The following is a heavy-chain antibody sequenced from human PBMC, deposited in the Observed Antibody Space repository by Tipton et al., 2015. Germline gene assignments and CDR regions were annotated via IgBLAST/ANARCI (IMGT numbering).Heavy chain of an antibody. Sequence: TLSLTCIVSGGSISSSGYYWGWIRQPPGKGLEWIGSIYYSGSPSYNPSLKSRVAISVDTSKNQFSLKLSSMTAADTAVYYCARHHFRNIVSTIGIDYWGQGTLVTVSS. V-gene: IGHV4-39*01. CDR2: IYYSGSP. CDR3: ARHHFRNIVSTIGIDY. J-gene: IGHJ4*02. D-gene: IGHD5/OR15-5a*01. CDR1: GGSISSSGYY.